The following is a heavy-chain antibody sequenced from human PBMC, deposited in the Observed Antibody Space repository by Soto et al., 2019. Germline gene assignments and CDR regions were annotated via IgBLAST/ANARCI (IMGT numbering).Heavy chain of an antibody. Sequence: GASVKVSCKASGYTFTSYDINWVRQATGQGLEWMGWMNPNSGNTGYAQKFQGRVTMTRNTSISTAYTELSSLRSEDTAVYYCARGTIAARPRKNNWFDPWGQGTLVTVSS. CDR2: MNPNSGNT. J-gene: IGHJ5*02. CDR3: ARGTIAARPRKNNWFDP. D-gene: IGHD6-6*01. V-gene: IGHV1-8*01. CDR1: GYTFTSYD.